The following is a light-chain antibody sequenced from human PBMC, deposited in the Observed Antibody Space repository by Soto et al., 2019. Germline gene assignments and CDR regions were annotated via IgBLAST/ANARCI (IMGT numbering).Light chain of an antibody. CDR3: QQHHTWPVT. J-gene: IGKJ4*01. CDR2: AVS. V-gene: IGKV3-15*01. CDR1: QGISTK. Sequence: IVMTQSPATLSVAPGGRVTFSGRASQGISTKVAWYQHKPGQAPRLLISAVSTGATGVPARFSGSGSGTEFTVPFHSLHTEYCATYYGQQHHTWPVTFGGENKVDIK.